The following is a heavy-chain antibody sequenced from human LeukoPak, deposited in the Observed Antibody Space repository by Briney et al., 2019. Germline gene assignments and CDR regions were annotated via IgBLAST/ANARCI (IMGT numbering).Heavy chain of an antibody. CDR1: GCSISGYY. V-gene: IGHV4-59*12. D-gene: IGHD6-19*01. Sequence: PSETLSLTCSVSGCSISGYYWSWIRQPPGKGLEWIGEIYHSGSTNYNPSLKSRVTLSVDKSKNQFSLKVRSVTAADTAMYYCTRAPPYGSGWSKGVLDYWGQGTLVTVSS. CDR2: IYHSGST. J-gene: IGHJ4*02. CDR3: TRAPPYGSGWSKGVLDY.